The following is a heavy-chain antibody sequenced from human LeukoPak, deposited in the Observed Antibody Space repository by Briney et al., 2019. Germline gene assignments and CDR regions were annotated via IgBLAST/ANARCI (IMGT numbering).Heavy chain of an antibody. CDR1: GFTFSSDG. CDR2: ISYDGSNK. V-gene: IGHV3-30*03. Sequence: VGSLRLSCAASGFTFSSDGMHWVRQAPGKGLEWVAVISYDGSNKYYADSVKGRFTTSRDNSKNTLYLQMTSLRAEATAVYYCASLYSSSSGLDYWGQGTLVTVSS. D-gene: IGHD6-6*01. J-gene: IGHJ4*02. CDR3: ASLYSSSSGLDY.